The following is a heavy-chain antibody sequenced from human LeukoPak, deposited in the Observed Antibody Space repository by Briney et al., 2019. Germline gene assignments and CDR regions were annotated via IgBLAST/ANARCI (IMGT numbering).Heavy chain of an antibody. CDR2: INSDGSST. CDR1: GFTFSSYW. CDR3: ARDRPEKYYDSSGYLNY. Sequence: GGSLRLSCAASGFTFSSYWMHWVRQAPGKGLVWVSRINSDGSSTNYADSVKGRFTISRDNAKDTLYLQMNSLRAEDTAVYYCARDRPEKYYDSSGYLNYWGQGTLVTVSS. V-gene: IGHV3-74*01. J-gene: IGHJ4*02. D-gene: IGHD3-22*01.